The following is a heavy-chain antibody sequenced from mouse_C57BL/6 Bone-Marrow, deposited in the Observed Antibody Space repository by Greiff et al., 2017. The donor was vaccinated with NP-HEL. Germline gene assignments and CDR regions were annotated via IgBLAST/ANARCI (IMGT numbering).Heavy chain of an antibody. CDR2: IWSGGST. D-gene: IGHD2-12*01. J-gene: IGHJ4*01. V-gene: IGHV2-2*01. CDR3: ARKGRRQEYYYAMDY. CDR1: GFSLTSYG. Sequence: VQLKESGPGLVQPSQSLSITCTVSGFSLTSYGVHWVRQSPGKGLEWLGVIWSGGSTDYNAAFISRLSISKDNSKSQVFFKMNSLQADDTAIYYCARKGRRQEYYYAMDYWGQGTSVTVSS.